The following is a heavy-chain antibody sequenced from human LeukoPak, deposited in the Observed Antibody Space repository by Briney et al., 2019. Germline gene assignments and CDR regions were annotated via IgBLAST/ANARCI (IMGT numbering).Heavy chain of an antibody. CDR1: GFTFNSRT. Sequence: GGSLRLSCAASGFTFNSRTMNWVRQAPGRGLEWVSSITSSGTYIYYADSVKGRFTISRDSAKNSLYRQMNSLRAEDTAVYYCARDSIAAAAPFDYWGQGTLVTVSS. J-gene: IGHJ4*02. CDR2: ITSSGTYI. D-gene: IGHD6-13*01. CDR3: ARDSIAAAAPFDY. V-gene: IGHV3-21*01.